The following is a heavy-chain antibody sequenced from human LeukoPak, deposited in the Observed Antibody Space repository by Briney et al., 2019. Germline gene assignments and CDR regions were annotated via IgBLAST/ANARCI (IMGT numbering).Heavy chain of an antibody. CDR3: ARDRGTYYDFWSGYPDY. Sequence: GGSLRLSCAASGFTFDDYAMHWVRQAPGKGLEWVSGISWNSGSIVYADSVKGRFTISRDNAKNSLYLQMNSLRAEDTALYYCARDRGTYYDFWSGYPDYWGQGTLVTVSS. J-gene: IGHJ4*02. CDR2: ISWNSGSI. CDR1: GFTFDDYA. D-gene: IGHD3-3*01. V-gene: IGHV3-9*01.